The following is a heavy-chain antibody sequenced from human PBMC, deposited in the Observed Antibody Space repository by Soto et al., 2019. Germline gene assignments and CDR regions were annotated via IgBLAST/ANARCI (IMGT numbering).Heavy chain of an antibody. J-gene: IGHJ6*02. D-gene: IGHD2-21*02. V-gene: IGHV4-59*01. CDR3: ARDLWGYCGTDRYPLDV. CDR2: MYNTGGT. Sequence: SETLSLTCTVSGGSISGYYWSWIRQPPGKGLEWIGYMYNTGGTVYNPSFKSRVTISVDTSKNQFSLKLNSVTAADTAVYYCARDLWGYCGTDRYPLDVWGQGTTVTVS. CDR1: GGSISGYY.